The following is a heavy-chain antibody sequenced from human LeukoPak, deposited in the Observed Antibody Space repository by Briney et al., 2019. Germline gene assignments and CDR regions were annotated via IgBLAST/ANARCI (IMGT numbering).Heavy chain of an antibody. Sequence: ASVKVSCKASGYPFTGYYLHWVRQAPGQGLEWMGWINLNSGFTNYAQKFQGRVTMTRDTSISTAYMELSRLRSDDTAVYYCARLADCSSSSCRSFDYWGQGTLVTVSS. J-gene: IGHJ4*02. CDR3: ARLADCSSSSCRSFDY. V-gene: IGHV1-2*02. D-gene: IGHD2-2*01. CDR2: INLNSGFT. CDR1: GYPFTGYY.